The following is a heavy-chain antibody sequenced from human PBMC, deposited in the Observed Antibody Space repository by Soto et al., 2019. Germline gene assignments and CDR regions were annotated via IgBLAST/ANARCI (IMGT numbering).Heavy chain of an antibody. J-gene: IGHJ5*02. CDR3: PKGGYQLLEWFDP. CDR1: GFTFSSYA. V-gene: IGHV3-23*01. CDR2: ISGSGGST. Sequence: EVQLLESGGGLVQPGGSLRLSCAASGFTFSSYAMSWVRQAPGKGLVWVSAISGSGGSTYYADSVKGRFTISRDNSKNTLYLQMNSLRAEDTAVYYCPKGGYQLLEWFDPWGQGTLVTVSS. D-gene: IGHD2-2*01.